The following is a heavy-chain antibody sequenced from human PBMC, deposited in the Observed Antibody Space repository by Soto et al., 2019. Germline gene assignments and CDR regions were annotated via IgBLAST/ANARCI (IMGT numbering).Heavy chain of an antibody. CDR3: ARAFLGTTILFDY. CDR1: AFTFSTHW. D-gene: IGHD5-12*01. Sequence: PGGSLRLSCAASAFTFSTHWMSWVRQAPGKGLEWVANIKQDGSEKYYMDSVKGRFTISRDNAKNSLYLQMNSLRAEDTAVYYCARAFLGTTILFDYWGQGTLVTVSS. CDR2: IKQDGSEK. V-gene: IGHV3-7*03. J-gene: IGHJ4*02.